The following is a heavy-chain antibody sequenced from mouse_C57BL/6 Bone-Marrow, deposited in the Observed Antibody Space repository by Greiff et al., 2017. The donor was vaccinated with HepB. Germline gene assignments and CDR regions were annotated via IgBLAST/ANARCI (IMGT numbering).Heavy chain of an antibody. CDR3: TITAQARDYAMDY. CDR2: IYPGNSDT. V-gene: IGHV1-5*01. D-gene: IGHD3-2*02. J-gene: IGHJ4*01. Sequence: EVQLQESGTVLARPGASVKMSCKTSGYTFTSYWMHWVKQRPGQGLEWIGAIYPGNSDTSYNQKFKGKAKLTAVTSASTAYMELSSLTNEDSAVYYCTITAQARDYAMDYWGQGTSVTVSS. CDR1: GYTFTSYW.